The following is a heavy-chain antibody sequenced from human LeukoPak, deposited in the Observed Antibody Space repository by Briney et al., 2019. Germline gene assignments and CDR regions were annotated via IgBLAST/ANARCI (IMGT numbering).Heavy chain of an antibody. CDR3: AKGPWYQPFDY. Sequence: PGRSLRLSCAATGFTFDNYAMHWVRQAPGKGLEWVSGISWNSGSIGYADSVKGRFTISRDNAKNSLYLQMNSVRAEDTALYYCAKGPWYQPFDYWGQGNLVPVSS. J-gene: IGHJ4*02. D-gene: IGHD2-2*01. CDR2: ISWNSGSI. V-gene: IGHV3-9*01. CDR1: GFTFDNYA.